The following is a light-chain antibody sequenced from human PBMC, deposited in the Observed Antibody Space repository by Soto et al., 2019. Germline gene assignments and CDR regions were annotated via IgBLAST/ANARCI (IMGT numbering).Light chain of an antibody. V-gene: IGLV2-14*01. CDR3: TSYTSSDTLV. Sequence: QSVLTQPASVSGSPGQSITIFCTGTSGDVGGYNYVSWYQHHPGRAPKILIYEVSSRPSWISNRFTGAKSGNTASLTISGLQTEDEADYYCTSYTSSDTLVFGNGTRSPS. CDR2: EVS. CDR1: SGDVGGYNY. J-gene: IGLJ1*01.